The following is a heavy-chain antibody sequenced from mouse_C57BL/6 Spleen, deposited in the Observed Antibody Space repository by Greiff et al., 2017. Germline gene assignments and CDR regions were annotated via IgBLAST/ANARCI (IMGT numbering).Heavy chain of an antibody. V-gene: IGHV3-6*01. CDR2: ISYDGSN. CDR3: ARGGNHGYFDV. D-gene: IGHD2-1*01. J-gene: IGHJ1*03. Sequence: EVQLVESGPGLVKPSQSLSLTCSVTGYSITSGYYWNWIRQFPGNKLEWMGYISYDGSNNYNPSLKNRISITRDTSKNQFFLKLNSVTTEDTATYYCARGGNHGYFDVWGTGTTVTVSS. CDR1: GYSITSGYY.